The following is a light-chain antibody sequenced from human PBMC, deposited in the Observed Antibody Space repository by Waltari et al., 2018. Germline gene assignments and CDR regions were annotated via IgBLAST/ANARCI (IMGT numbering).Light chain of an antibody. V-gene: IGKV3-15*01. CDR2: GAS. CDR1: QSVNSN. CDR3: QQYNNWPFT. J-gene: IGKJ4*01. Sequence: EIVMTQSPATLSVSAGERATLSCRASQSVNSNLAWYQQKPGQAPRLLIYGASTGATGIPAGFSGSGSGTEFTLTISSLQSEDFAVYYCQQYNNWPFTFGGGTKVEIK.